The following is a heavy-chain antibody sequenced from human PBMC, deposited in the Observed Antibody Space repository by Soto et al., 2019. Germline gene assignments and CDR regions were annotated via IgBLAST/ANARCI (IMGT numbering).Heavy chain of an antibody. J-gene: IGHJ4*02. CDR3: ARVVISGSYLDY. CDR2: ISSSSSTI. CDR1: GFTFSSYW. V-gene: IGHV3-48*01. Sequence: PGGSLRLSCGGSGFTFSSYWMYWVRQAPGKGLEWVSCISSSSSTIYYADSVKGRFTISRDNAKNSLYLQMNSLRAEDTAVYYCARVVISGSYLDYWGQGTLVTVSS. D-gene: IGHD1-26*01.